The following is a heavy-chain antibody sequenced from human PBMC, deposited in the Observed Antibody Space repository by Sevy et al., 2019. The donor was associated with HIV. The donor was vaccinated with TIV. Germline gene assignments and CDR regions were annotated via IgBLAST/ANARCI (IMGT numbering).Heavy chain of an antibody. CDR2: IYSGGST. J-gene: IGHJ1*01. V-gene: IGHV3-53*01. CDR1: GFIVSSNQ. CDR3: ATSTAVPGVAEYFQH. D-gene: IGHD6-19*01. Sequence: GGSLRLSCTASGFIVSSNQMSWVRQAPGKGLEWVSVIYSGGSTDYADSVKGRFTISRDNSKNTLYLQMNSLRVEDTAVCFCATSTAVPGVAEYFQHWGQGTLVTVSS.